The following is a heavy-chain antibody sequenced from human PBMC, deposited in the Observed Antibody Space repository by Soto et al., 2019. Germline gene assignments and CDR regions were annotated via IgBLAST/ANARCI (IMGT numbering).Heavy chain of an antibody. CDR1: GYTLTGGY. CDR3: ARGLGSSTAPPGYYYYGMDV. J-gene: IGHJ6*02. V-gene: IGHV1-2*02. Sequence: ASVDVSCKASGYTLTGGYRHWVRQATGQGLEWMGWINPNSGGTNYAQKFQGRVTMTRDTSISTAYMELSRLRSDDTAVYYCARGLGSSTAPPGYYYYGMDVWGQGTTVTVSS. D-gene: IGHD2-2*01. CDR2: INPNSGGT.